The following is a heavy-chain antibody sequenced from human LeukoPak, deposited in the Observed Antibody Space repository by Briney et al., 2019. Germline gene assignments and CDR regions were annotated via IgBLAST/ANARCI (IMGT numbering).Heavy chain of an antibody. V-gene: IGHV1-24*01. CDR1: GYTLTELS. J-gene: IGHJ5*02. CDR3: ATVLTSSGYANWFDP. Sequence: EASVKVSCKVSGYTLTELSMHWVRQAPGKGLEWMGGFDPEDGETIYAQKFQGRVTMTEDTSTDTAYMELSSLRSEDTAVYYCATVLTSSGYANWFDPWGQGTLVTVSS. D-gene: IGHD5-12*01. CDR2: FDPEDGET.